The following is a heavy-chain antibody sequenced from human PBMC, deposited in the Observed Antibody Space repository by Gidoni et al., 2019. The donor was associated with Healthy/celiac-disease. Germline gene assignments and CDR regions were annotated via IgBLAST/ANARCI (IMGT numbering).Heavy chain of an antibody. CDR1: EGSISSYY. D-gene: IGHD6-6*01. CDR3: ARTYSSSSGDYYYYGMDV. V-gene: IGHV4-59*01. J-gene: IGHJ6*02. CDR2: LYYSGST. Sequence: QVQLQESGPGLVKPSETLSLTCTVSEGSISSYYWSWIRQPPGKGLEWIGYLYYSGSTNYNPSLKSRVTISVDTSKNQFSLKLSSVTAADTAVYYCARTYSSSSGDYYYYGMDVWGQGTTVTVSS.